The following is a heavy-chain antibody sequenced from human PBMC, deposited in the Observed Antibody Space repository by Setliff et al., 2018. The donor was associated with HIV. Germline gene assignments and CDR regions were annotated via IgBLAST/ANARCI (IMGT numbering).Heavy chain of an antibody. CDR1: GGSISSGAYY. CDR3: ARQVSIPGVAITPVDY. V-gene: IGHV4-30-4*08. J-gene: IGHJ4*02. Sequence: SETLSLTCTVSGGSISSGAYYWSWIRQHPGKGLEWIGYIYYSGTTYSNPSLKSRLTISVDTSKSQFSLRLTSVTAADTAIYYCARQVSIPGVAITPVDYWGQGALVTVSS. CDR2: IYYSGTT. D-gene: IGHD5-12*01.